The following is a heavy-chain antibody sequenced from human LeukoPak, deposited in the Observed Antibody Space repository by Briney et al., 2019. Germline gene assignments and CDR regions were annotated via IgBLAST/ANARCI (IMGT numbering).Heavy chain of an antibody. CDR1: GFTFDDYG. J-gene: IGHJ4*02. CDR2: INWNGGST. V-gene: IGHV3-20*04. Sequence: GGSLRLSCAASGFTFDDYGMSWVRQAPGKGLEWVSGINWNGGSTGYADSVKGRFTISRDNAKNSLYLQMNSLRAEDTALYYCARAGLYDWNYEGTAYFDYWGQGTLVTVSS. D-gene: IGHD1-7*01. CDR3: ARAGLYDWNYEGTAYFDY.